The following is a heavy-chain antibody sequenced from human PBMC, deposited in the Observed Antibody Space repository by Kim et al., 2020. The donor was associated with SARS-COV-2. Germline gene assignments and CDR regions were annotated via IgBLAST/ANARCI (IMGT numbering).Heavy chain of an antibody. D-gene: IGHD2-2*01. CDR3: ARSEDTTWRDSNYWYFDL. V-gene: IGHV4-31*03. CDR1: GDSLKSDNYY. CDR2: ISYSGST. Sequence: SETLSLTCTVSGDSLKSDNYYWSWIRQIPGKGLEWIGYISYSGSTYYHPSLKSRVTMSIDSSNHRFSLILSSVTAADTALYYCARSEDTTWRDSNYWYFDLWGRGTLVAVSS. J-gene: IGHJ2*01.